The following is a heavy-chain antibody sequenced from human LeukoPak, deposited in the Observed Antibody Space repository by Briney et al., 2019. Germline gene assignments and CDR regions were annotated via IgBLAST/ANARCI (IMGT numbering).Heavy chain of an antibody. V-gene: IGHV4-59*01. D-gene: IGHD1-26*01. Sequence: PSETLSLTCSVSGGSISSYYWSWIRQPPGRGLEWIGYIYYSGRTSYNPSLKSRVTISVDTSKNQFSLKLSSVTAADTAVYYCARGSGSYPNYDAFDIWGQGTMVTVSS. CDR2: IYYSGRT. CDR1: GGSISSYY. J-gene: IGHJ3*02. CDR3: ARGSGSYPNYDAFDI.